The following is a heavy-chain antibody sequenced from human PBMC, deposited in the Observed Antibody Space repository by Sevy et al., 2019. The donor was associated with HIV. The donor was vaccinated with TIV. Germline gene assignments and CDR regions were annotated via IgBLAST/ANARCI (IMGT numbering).Heavy chain of an antibody. Sequence: GGSLRLSCAASGFTFAKYSMSWVRQAPGKGLEWVSTFSFGCGRINYADSVKGRFTISRDDSRNTLFLQMNSLRAEDTAAYFCAREGCTQPHDYWGQGTLVTVSS. CDR1: GFTFAKYS. J-gene: IGHJ4*02. V-gene: IGHV3-23*01. CDR3: AREGCTQPHDY. D-gene: IGHD2-8*01. CDR2: FSFGCGRI.